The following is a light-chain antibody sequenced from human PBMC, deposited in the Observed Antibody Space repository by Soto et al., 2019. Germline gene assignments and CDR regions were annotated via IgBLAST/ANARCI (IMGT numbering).Light chain of an antibody. V-gene: IGKV3-20*01. CDR1: QSVSRY. CDR2: GAS. J-gene: IGKJ4*01. Sequence: EIVVTQSPATLSLSPGESATLSCRASQSVSRYLAWYQQKPGQAPRLVIYGASSRATGIPDRFSGSGSGTDFTLTISRLEPEDFAVYYCQQYGSSPLTFGGGTKVDIK. CDR3: QQYGSSPLT.